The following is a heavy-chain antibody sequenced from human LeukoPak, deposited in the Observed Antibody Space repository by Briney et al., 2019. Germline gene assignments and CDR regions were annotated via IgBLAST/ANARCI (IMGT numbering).Heavy chain of an antibody. D-gene: IGHD6-19*01. J-gene: IGHJ4*02. CDR2: IYWDDDK. CDR1: GFSLSTSGVG. CDR3: AHTRQGLKPGIAVAGTGRYYFDY. V-gene: IGHV2-5*02. Sequence: SGPTLVNPTQTLTLTCTFSGFSLSTSGVGVGWIRQPPGKALEWLALIYWDDDKRYSPSLKSRLTITKDTSKNQVVLTMTNMDPVDTATYYCAHTRQGLKPGIAVAGTGRYYFDYWGQGTLVTVSS.